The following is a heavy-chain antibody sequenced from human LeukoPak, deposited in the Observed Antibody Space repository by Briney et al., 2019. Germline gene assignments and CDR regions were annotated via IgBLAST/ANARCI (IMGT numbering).Heavy chain of an antibody. CDR2: INPSSDGT. CDR3: ARVYRSGSIYGQGYFDN. CDR1: GYTFTGYY. J-gene: IGHJ4*02. D-gene: IGHD5-18*01. V-gene: IGHV1-2*02. Sequence: ASVKVSCKASGYTFTGYYINWVRQAPGQGLERMGWINPSSDGTNYAQKFQGRVTMTRDTSISTAYMELSRLRSDDTAVYYCARVYRSGSIYGQGYFDNWGQGTLVTVSS.